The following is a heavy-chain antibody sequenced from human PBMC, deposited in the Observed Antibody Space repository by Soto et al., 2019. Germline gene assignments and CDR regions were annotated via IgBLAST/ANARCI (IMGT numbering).Heavy chain of an antibody. CDR2: INTYNGNT. CDR3: AMVDDYEKPSPQDV. V-gene: IGHV1-18*01. Sequence: GASVKVSCKASGYTFTRYGIGWARQAPGQGLEWMGWINTYNGNTNYAQNVQGRVTLTTDTSTSTAYMELRSLRSNDTAIYYCAMVDDYEKPSPQDVWGQGTTVTVSS. D-gene: IGHD3-16*01. CDR1: GYTFTRYG. J-gene: IGHJ6*02.